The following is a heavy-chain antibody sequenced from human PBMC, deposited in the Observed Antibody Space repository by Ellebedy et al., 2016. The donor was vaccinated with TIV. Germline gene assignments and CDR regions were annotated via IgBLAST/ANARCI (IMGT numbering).Heavy chain of an antibody. D-gene: IGHD3-16*01. CDR3: ARDRSKRYASDVFDL. CDR1: GFTFSSCA. Sequence: PGGSLRLSCAASGFTFSSCAMHWVRQAPGKGLEWVAVISYDGSNIYYADSVKGRFTISRDNSKNTLSLQMNSLRAEDTAVYYCARDRSKRYASDVFDLWGQGTMVTVSS. J-gene: IGHJ3*01. V-gene: IGHV3-30-3*01. CDR2: ISYDGSNI.